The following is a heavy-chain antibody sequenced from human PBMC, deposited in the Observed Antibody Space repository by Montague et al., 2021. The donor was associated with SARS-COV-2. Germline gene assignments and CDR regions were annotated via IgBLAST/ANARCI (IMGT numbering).Heavy chain of an antibody. CDR1: GFTFSSYW. Sequence: SLRLSCAASGFTFSSYWMSWVRQAPGKGLEWVANIKQDGCEKYYVDSVKGRFSISRDNAKNSLYLQMSSLRAEDTAMYYCTRLGWGYSDGLDYWGQGTLVTVSS. J-gene: IGHJ4*02. V-gene: IGHV3-7*01. CDR2: IKQDGCEK. D-gene: IGHD5-18*01. CDR3: TRLGWGYSDGLDY.